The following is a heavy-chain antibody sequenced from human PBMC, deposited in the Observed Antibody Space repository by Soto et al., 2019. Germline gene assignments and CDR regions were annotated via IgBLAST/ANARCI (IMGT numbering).Heavy chain of an antibody. CDR3: AREVIVASSGYSSSWYVEFDY. V-gene: IGHV1-18*01. D-gene: IGHD6-13*01. CDR1: GYTFTSYG. Sequence: ASVKVSCKASGYTFTSYGISWVRQAPGQGLEWMGWISAYNGNTNYAQKLQGRVTMTTDTSTSTAYMELRSLRSDDTAVYYCAREVIVASSGYSSSWYVEFDYWGQGTLVTVSS. CDR2: ISAYNGNT. J-gene: IGHJ4*02.